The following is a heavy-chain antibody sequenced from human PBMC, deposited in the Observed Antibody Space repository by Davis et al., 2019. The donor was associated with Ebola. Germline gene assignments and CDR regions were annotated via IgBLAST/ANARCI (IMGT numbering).Heavy chain of an antibody. J-gene: IGHJ4*02. CDR3: ASYND. Sequence: GESLKISCAASGFAVDSGYLIWVRQAPGKGLEWVSSIYSGDNRNYADSVKGRCTISRDSSKNTLYLQISSLRAEDTATYYCASYNDWGQGTLVTVSS. V-gene: IGHV3-53*01. CDR1: GFAVDSGY. CDR2: IYSGDNR. D-gene: IGHD5-24*01.